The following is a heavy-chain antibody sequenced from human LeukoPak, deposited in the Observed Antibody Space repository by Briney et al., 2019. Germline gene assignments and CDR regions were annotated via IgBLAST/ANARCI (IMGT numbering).Heavy chain of an antibody. V-gene: IGHV4-61*02. Sequence: PSETLSLTCTVSGGSISSGDYYWSWIRQPAGKGLEWIGRIYTSGSTNYNPSLKSRVTISVDTSKNQFSLKLSSVTAADTAVYYCARGSTVTKVPYLDYWGQGTLVTVSS. CDR2: IYTSGST. CDR1: GGSISSGDYY. J-gene: IGHJ4*02. CDR3: ARGSTVTKVPYLDY. D-gene: IGHD4-17*01.